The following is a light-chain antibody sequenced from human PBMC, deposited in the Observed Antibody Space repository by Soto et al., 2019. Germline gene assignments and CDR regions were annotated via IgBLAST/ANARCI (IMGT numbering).Light chain of an antibody. CDR3: QSYASSPSSTFV. CDR2: GNS. V-gene: IGLV1-40*01. J-gene: IGLJ7*01. Sequence: QSVLTQPPSVSGAPGRRVTISCTGSSSNIGAGYDVHWYQQLPGAAPKLLIYGNSNRPSGVSDRFSGSKSGTSASLAITGLRPEDEADYYCQSYASSPSSTFVFGTGTQLTVL. CDR1: SSNIGAGYD.